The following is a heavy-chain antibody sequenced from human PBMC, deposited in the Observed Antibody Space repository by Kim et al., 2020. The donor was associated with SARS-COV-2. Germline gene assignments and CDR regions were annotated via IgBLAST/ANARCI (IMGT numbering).Heavy chain of an antibody. V-gene: IGHV3-33*01. J-gene: IGHJ6*04. CDR2: IWYDGSNK. D-gene: IGHD3-16*01. CDR3: AREGGSVTGHSY. CDR1: GFTFSSHG. Sequence: GGSLRLSCAASGFTFSSHGMHWVRQAPGKGLEWVAVIWYDGSNKYYADSVKGRFTISRDNSKNTLYLQMNSLRAEDTAVYYCAREGGSVTGHSYWGKGTTVTVSS.